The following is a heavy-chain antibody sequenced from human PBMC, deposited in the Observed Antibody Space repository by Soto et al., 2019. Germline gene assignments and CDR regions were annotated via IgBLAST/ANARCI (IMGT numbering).Heavy chain of an antibody. CDR3: ARDRFRGRYCSGGSCYSSGFDP. Sequence: ASVKVSCKAFGYTFNSHGISWVRQAPGQGLEWMGWINSYNGHTKYAQKLQGRVTMTTDTSASTAYLELRSLRSEDTAVYYCARDRFRGRYCSGGSCYSSGFDPWCQGTLVTVSS. D-gene: IGHD2-15*01. CDR1: GYTFNSHG. V-gene: IGHV1-18*04. CDR2: INSYNGHT. J-gene: IGHJ5*02.